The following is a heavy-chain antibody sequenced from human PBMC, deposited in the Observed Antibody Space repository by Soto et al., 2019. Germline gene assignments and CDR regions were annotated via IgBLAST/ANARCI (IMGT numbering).Heavy chain of an antibody. CDR2: MFYSGAT. V-gene: IGHV4-39*01. Sequence: SETLSLTCTVSGGSISDISYCWGWIRQPPGKGLQWIGCMFYSGATYYNPSLKNRVTLSVDTSNNEFSLKLVSVTAPDTAAYYCARHKSGSDWLDPWGQGTLVTVSS. CDR3: ARHKSGSDWLDP. CDR1: GGSISDISYC. J-gene: IGHJ5*02. D-gene: IGHD2-15*01.